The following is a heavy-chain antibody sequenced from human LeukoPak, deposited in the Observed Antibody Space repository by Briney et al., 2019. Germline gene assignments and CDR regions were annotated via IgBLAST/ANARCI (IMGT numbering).Heavy chain of an antibody. CDR1: GFTFRSCA. D-gene: IGHD1-14*01. CDR2: ITGDGTRT. V-gene: IGHV3-23*01. J-gene: IGHJ4*02. Sequence: GGSLRLSCAAPGFTFRSCAMTWVRQAPGKGLEWVASITGDGTRTYYTDSVKGRFTISRDNSRNTLYLQMNSLRADETAIYYCASRPRADMGPLDYWGQGTLVTVST. CDR3: ASRPRADMGPLDY.